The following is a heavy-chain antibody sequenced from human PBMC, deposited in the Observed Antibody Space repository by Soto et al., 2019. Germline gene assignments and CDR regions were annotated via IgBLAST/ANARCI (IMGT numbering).Heavy chain of an antibody. CDR2: ISGSGGST. V-gene: IGHV3-23*01. CDR3: ASEYDFWSGYSVPLHYYYGMDV. CDR1: GFTFSSYA. J-gene: IGHJ6*02. Sequence: QPGGSLRLSCAASGFTFSSYAMSWVRQAPGKGLEWVSAISGSGGSTYYADSVKGRFTISRDNSKNTLYLQMNSLRAEDTAVYYCASEYDFWSGYSVPLHYYYGMDVWGQGTTVTVSS. D-gene: IGHD3-3*01.